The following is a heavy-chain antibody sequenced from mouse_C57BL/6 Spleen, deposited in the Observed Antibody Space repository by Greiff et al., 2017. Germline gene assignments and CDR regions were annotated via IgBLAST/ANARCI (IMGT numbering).Heavy chain of an antibody. CDR3: ARRSYGSSYYFDY. Sequence: QVQLQQPGAELVKPGASVKLSCKASGYTFTSYWMQWVKQRPGQGLEWIGEIDPSDSYTNYNQKFKGKATLTVDTSSSTAYMQLSSLTSEDSAVYYCARRSYGSSYYFDYWGQGTTLTVSS. D-gene: IGHD1-1*01. CDR2: IDPSDSYT. CDR1: GYTFTSYW. V-gene: IGHV1-50*01. J-gene: IGHJ2*01.